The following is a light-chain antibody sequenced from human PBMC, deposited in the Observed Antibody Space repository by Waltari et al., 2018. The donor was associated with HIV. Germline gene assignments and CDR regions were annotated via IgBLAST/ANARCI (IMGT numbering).Light chain of an antibody. CDR2: DLS. V-gene: IGKV3-20*01. Sequence: ENVLTQSPGTLSLSPGERANLSCRASQTVSNNFLAWYQQKRGQAPRLLIYDLSIRASAIPDRFSGSGSETDFTLTISRLEPDDSAVYYCQEYGTSITFGGGTKVEIK. J-gene: IGKJ4*01. CDR1: QTVSNNF. CDR3: QEYGTSIT.